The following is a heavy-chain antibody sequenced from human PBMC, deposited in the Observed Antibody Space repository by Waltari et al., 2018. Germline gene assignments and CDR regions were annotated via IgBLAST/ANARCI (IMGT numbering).Heavy chain of an antibody. CDR1: GGSISSYY. J-gene: IGHJ4*02. CDR2: IYYSGST. V-gene: IGHV4-59*08. Sequence: QVQLQESGPGLVKPSETLSLTRTVSGGSISSYYWSWIRQPPGKGLEWIGYIYYSGSTNYNPSLKSRVTISVDTSKNQFSLKLSSVTAADTAVYYCARHGDYWGQGTLVTVSS. CDR3: ARHGDY.